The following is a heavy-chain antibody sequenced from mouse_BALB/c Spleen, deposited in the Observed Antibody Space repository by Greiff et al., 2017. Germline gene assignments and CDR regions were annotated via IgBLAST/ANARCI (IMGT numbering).Heavy chain of an antibody. Sequence: VKLQQPGAELVKPGASVKLSCKASGYTFTSYWMHWVKQRPGQGLEWIGEIDPSDSYTNYNQKFKGKATLTVDKSSSTAYMQLSSLTSEDSAVYYCARSSGTGYAMDYWGQGTSVTVSS. CDR3: ARSSGTGYAMDY. CDR2: IDPSDSYT. D-gene: IGHD4-1*02. CDR1: GYTFTSYW. V-gene: IGHV1-69*02. J-gene: IGHJ4*01.